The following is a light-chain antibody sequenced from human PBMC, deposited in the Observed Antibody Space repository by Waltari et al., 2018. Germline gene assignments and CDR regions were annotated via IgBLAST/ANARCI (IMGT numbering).Light chain of an antibody. CDR3: QQYDISPPT. Sequence: EIVLTQSPGTLSLSPGERATLSFRASQTVRTTYLTWSQQKHGQAPTLLIYGASSRATGNPDRFSGSGSGTDFSLTISSLEPEDFAVYYCQQYDISPPTCGGGTKVEIK. V-gene: IGKV3-20*01. CDR1: QTVRTTY. J-gene: IGKJ4*01. CDR2: GAS.